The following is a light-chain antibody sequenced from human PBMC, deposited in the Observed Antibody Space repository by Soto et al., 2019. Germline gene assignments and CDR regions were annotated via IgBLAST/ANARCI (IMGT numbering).Light chain of an antibody. CDR1: SSNIGSSY. J-gene: IGLJ1*01. Sequence: QSVLTQPPSTSGTPVQRVTISCSGSSSNIGSSYVFWFQHLPGTAPKLLMYNNNQRPSGVPDRVSAPKSGTSASLAISGLRSEDEADYYCDAWDARVSGYVFGTGTKVTLL. CDR3: DAWDARVSGYV. V-gene: IGLV1-47*02. CDR2: NNN.